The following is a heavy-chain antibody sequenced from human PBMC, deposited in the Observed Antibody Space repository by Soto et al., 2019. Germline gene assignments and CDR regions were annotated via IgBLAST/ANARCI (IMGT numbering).Heavy chain of an antibody. CDR2: IYYSGST. Sequence: SETLSLTCTVSGGSISSGDYYWSWIRQPPGKGLEWIGYIYYSGSTYYNPSLKSRVTISVDTSKNQFSLKLSSVTAADTAVYYCARGGYSYEYYFDYWGQGTLVTVSS. D-gene: IGHD5-18*01. CDR3: ARGGYSYEYYFDY. CDR1: GGSISSGDYY. V-gene: IGHV4-30-4*01. J-gene: IGHJ4*02.